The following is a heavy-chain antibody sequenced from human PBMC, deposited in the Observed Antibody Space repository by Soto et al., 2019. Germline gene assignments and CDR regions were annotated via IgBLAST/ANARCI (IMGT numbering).Heavy chain of an antibody. D-gene: IGHD2-2*01. V-gene: IGHV1-24*01. J-gene: IGHJ4*02. CDR1: GYTFTSYY. Sequence: ASVKVSCKASGYTFTSYYMHWVRQAPGKGLEWMGGFDPEDGETIYAQKFQGRVTMTEDTSTDTAYMELSSLRSEDTAVYYCATLEDLGYCSSTSCYYAYWGQGTLVTVS. CDR2: FDPEDGET. CDR3: ATLEDLGYCSSTSCYYAY.